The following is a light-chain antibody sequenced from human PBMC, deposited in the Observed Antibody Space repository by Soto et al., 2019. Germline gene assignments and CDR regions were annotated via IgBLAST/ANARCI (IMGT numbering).Light chain of an antibody. CDR2: EVN. CDR3: CSYAGSRWM. V-gene: IGLV2-23*02. CDR1: SDDIANFNL. Sequence: QSALTQPASVSGSPGQSITVSCTGSSDDIANFNLVSWYQQYPGKAPKLILYEVNKRPLGVSDRFSGSKSGNTASLTISGLQAEDEADYHCCSYAGSRWMFGGGTKLTVL. J-gene: IGLJ3*02.